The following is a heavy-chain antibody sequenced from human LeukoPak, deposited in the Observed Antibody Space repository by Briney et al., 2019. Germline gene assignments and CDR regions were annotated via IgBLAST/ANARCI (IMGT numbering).Heavy chain of an antibody. CDR2: IIPIFGTA. D-gene: IGHD3-10*01. CDR1: GGTFSSYA. V-gene: IGHV1-69*13. J-gene: IGHJ6*02. Sequence: SLKVSCKASGGTFSSYAISWMRQAPGQGLEWMGGIIPIFGTANYAQKFQGRVTITADESTSTAYMELSSLRSEDTAVYYCARVVRGMGNYYGMDVWGQGTTVTVSS. CDR3: ARVVRGMGNYYGMDV.